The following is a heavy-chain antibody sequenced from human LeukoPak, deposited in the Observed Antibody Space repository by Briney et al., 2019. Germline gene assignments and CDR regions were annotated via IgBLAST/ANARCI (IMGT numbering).Heavy chain of an antibody. J-gene: IGHJ6*02. Sequence: ASVKVSFKASGYTFTSYGISWVRQAPGQGLEWMGWISAYNGNTNYAQKLQGRVTMTTDTSTSTAYMELRSLRSDDTAVYYCARVIRLRLYYGSGKYYYGMDVWGQGTTVTVSS. CDR1: GYTFTSYG. CDR3: ARVIRLRLYYGSGKYYYGMDV. D-gene: IGHD3-10*01. V-gene: IGHV1-18*01. CDR2: ISAYNGNT.